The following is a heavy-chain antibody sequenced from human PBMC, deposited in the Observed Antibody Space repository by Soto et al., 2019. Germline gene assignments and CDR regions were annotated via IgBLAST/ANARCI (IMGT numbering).Heavy chain of an antibody. D-gene: IGHD3-3*01. CDR3: ARDVSMFWSGYFTPPNNWFDP. V-gene: IGHV4-34*01. Sequence: NPSETLSLTCAVYGGSFSGYYWSWIRQPPGKGLEWIGEINHSGSTNYNPSLKSRVTISVDTSKNQFSLKLSSVTAADTAVYYCARDVSMFWSGYFTPPNNWFDPWGQGTLVTVSS. CDR1: GGSFSGYY. J-gene: IGHJ5*02. CDR2: INHSGST.